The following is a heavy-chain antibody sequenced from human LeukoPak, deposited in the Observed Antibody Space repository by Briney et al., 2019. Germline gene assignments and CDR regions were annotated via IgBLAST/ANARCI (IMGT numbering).Heavy chain of an antibody. V-gene: IGHV4-39*07. CDR3: ASSGGSPRAYYYMDV. CDR2: IYYSGST. CDR1: GGSISSSSYY. Sequence: SETLSLTCAVSGGSISSSSYYWGWIRQPPGKGLEWIGSIYYSGSTYYNPSLKSRVTISVDTSKNQFSLKLSSVTAADTAVYYCASSGGSPRAYYYMDVWGKGTTVTVSS. J-gene: IGHJ6*03. D-gene: IGHD2-15*01.